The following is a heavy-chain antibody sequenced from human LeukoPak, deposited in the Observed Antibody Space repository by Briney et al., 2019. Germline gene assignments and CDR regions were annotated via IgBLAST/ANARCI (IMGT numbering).Heavy chain of an antibody. CDR3: AYKWSCDY. CDR1: GFTFSSYS. J-gene: IGHJ4*02. Sequence: GGSLRLSCAASGFTFSSYSMNWVRQAPGKGLEWVSYISSSSSTIYYADSVKGRFTISRDNSKKTLYLQMSSLRAEDSAIYYCAYKWSCDYWGQGTLVTVSS. D-gene: IGHD1-1*01. CDR2: ISSSSSTI. V-gene: IGHV3-48*01.